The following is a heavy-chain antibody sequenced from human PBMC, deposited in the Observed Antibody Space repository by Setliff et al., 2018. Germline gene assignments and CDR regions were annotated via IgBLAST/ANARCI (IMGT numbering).Heavy chain of an antibody. V-gene: IGHV3-73*01. J-gene: IGHJ4*02. Sequence: GGSLRLSCAASGFTFSGSAVHWVRQASGKGLEWVGRIRRNADNRAPIYAASVKGRFTISRDDSKNTLYLQMNSLTTDDTAVYYCTTDPDLNYWGQGTLVTVSS. CDR1: GFTFSGSA. CDR3: TTDPDLNY. CDR2: IRRNADNRAP.